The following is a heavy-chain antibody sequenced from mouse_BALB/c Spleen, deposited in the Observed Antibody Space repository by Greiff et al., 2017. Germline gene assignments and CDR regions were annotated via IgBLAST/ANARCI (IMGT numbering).Heavy chain of an antibody. D-gene: IGHD2-4*01. J-gene: IGHJ4*01. Sequence: QVQLKESGPGLVAPSQSLSITCTVSGFSLTDYGVSWIRQPPGKGLEWLGVIWGGGSTYYNSALKSRLSISKDNSKSQVFLKMNSLQTDDTAMYYCAKGEFGELRRGGGNYYAMDYWGQGTSVTVSS. CDR1: GFSLTDYG. CDR3: AKGEFGELRRGGGNYYAMDY. CDR2: IWGGGST. V-gene: IGHV2-6-5*01.